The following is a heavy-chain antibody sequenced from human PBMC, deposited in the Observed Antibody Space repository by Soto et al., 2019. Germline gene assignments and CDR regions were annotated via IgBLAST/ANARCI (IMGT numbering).Heavy chain of an antibody. CDR1: GGFISDYS. J-gene: IGHJ4*02. CDR2: VHINGNT. CDR3: ARESGDNWTSEVY. D-gene: IGHD1-20*01. Sequence: PSETLSLTCTVSGGFISDYSMSWIRQSAGKGLEWVGRVHINGNTHYNPSLRGRVTMSVDTSNNQFHLRVTSVTAADTAVYYCARESGDNWTSEVYWGQGTLVTVSS. V-gene: IGHV4-4*07.